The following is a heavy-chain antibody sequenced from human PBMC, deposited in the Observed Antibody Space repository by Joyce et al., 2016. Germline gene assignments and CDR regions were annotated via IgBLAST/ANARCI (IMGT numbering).Heavy chain of an antibody. J-gene: IGHJ4*02. CDR3: ARDQGYASSWEQRFDY. CDR1: GYTFTNYG. CDR2: TNTYSGDT. Sequence: QAQLVQSGAEVKKPGASVKVSCRASGYTFTNYGISWVRQAPGQGLEWMAWTNTYSGDTRYLQKFQGRVTMTTDTSTSTAYMELRSLRSDDTAVYFCARDQGYASSWEQRFDYWGQGTLVSVSS. D-gene: IGHD6-13*01. V-gene: IGHV1-18*01.